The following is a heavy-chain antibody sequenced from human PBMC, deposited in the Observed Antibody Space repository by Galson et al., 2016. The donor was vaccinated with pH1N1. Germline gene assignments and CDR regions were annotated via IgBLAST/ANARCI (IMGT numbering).Heavy chain of an antibody. J-gene: IGHJ4*02. CDR2: IYTSGST. V-gene: IGHV4-4*07. CDR3: ASSPIASGGDYYFDS. D-gene: IGHD2-21*01. Sequence: SETLSLTCTVSHGSINFYYWSWIRQSAGRGLEWIGRIYTSGSTNYNPSLNSRVTMSVDSSKNQFSLRLTSVTAADTGVYFCASSPIASGGDYYFDSWGQGTPVAVSS. CDR1: HGSINFYY.